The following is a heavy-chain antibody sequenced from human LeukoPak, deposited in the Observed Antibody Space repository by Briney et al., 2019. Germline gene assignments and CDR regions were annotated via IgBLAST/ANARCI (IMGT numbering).Heavy chain of an antibody. J-gene: IGHJ5*02. CDR1: GYTLTELS. CDR2: FDPEDGKT. Sequence: GASVKVSCKVSGYTLTELSIHWVRQAPGKGLEWMGGFDPEDGKTIYAQKFQGRVTMTEDTSTSTAYMELRSLRSDDTAVYYCARDGYCSSTSCYEGWFDPWGQGTLVTVSS. D-gene: IGHD2-2*03. CDR3: ARDGYCSSTSCYEGWFDP. V-gene: IGHV1-24*01.